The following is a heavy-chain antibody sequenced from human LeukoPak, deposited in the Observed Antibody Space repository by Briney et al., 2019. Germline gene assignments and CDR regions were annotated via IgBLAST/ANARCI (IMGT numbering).Heavy chain of an antibody. J-gene: IGHJ5*02. D-gene: IGHD5-12*01. Sequence: GGSLRLSCAASGFTFSSYSMNWVRQAPGKGLEWVSYISSSSSTMYYADSVKGRFTISRDNAKNSLYLQMNSLRAEDTAVYYCARGIFLSGYELFDPWGQGTLVTVSS. CDR1: GFTFSSYS. CDR2: ISSSSSTM. V-gene: IGHV3-48*01. CDR3: ARGIFLSGYELFDP.